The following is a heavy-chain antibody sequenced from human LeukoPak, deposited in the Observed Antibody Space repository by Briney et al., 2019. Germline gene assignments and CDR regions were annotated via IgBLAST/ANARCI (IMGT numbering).Heavy chain of an antibody. J-gene: IGHJ4*02. V-gene: IGHV4-34*01. CDR3: ASSLDWLFVSPGY. CDR1: GGSFSGYY. D-gene: IGHD3-9*01. Sequence: SETLSLSCAVYGGSFSGYYWSWIRQSPGKGLEWIGEINHSGSTNYNPSLKSRVTISVDTSKNQFSLKLSSVTAADTAVYYCASSLDWLFVSPGYWGQGTLVTVSS. CDR2: INHSGST.